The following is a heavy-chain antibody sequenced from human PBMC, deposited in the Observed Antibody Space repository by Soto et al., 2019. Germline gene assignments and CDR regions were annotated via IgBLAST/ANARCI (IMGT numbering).Heavy chain of an antibody. J-gene: IGHJ4*02. D-gene: IGHD6-19*01. Sequence: QVQLVESGGGVVQPERSLRLSCAASGFTFSTYGMHWVRQATGKGLEWVALIWYDGSNKYYADSVKGRFTISRDNSKNSLYLQMNSLRAEDTAVYYCARDLYSSGEGLQVDYWGQGTLVTVSS. CDR2: IWYDGSNK. CDR3: ARDLYSSGEGLQVDY. CDR1: GFTFSTYG. V-gene: IGHV3-33*01.